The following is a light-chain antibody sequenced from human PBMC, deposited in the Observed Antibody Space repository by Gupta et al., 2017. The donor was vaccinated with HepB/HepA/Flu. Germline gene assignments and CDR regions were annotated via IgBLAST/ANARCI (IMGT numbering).Light chain of an antibody. CDR1: QSVSRY. CDR3: QQRYNWPPPT. CDR2: DTS. Sequence: EIVLTQSPATLSLSPGERATLSCRASQSVSRYLAWYQQRPGQAPRLLIYDTSNRATGVPARFSGSGCGTDFTLTINSLEPEDFASYYCQQRYNWPPPTFGGGTKVEIK. V-gene: IGKV3-11*01. J-gene: IGKJ4*01.